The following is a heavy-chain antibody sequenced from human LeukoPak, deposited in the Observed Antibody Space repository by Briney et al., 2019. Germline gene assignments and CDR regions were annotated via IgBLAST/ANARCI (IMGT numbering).Heavy chain of an antibody. Sequence: PSETLSLTCTVSGDSINAYYWGWIRQPPGKGLEWIGYIYFSGTTKYNPSLESRVTISVDTSKNQFSLKLSSVTAADTAVYYCARRRAEGGSNGHYNWFDPWGQGILVTVSS. CDR1: GDSINAYY. CDR2: IYFSGTT. CDR3: ARRRAEGGSNGHYNWFDP. V-gene: IGHV4-59*08. D-gene: IGHD6-13*01. J-gene: IGHJ5*02.